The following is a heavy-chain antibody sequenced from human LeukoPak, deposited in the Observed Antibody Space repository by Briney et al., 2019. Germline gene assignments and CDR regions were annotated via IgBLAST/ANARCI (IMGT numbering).Heavy chain of an antibody. V-gene: IGHV5-51*01. D-gene: IGHD3-9*01. CDR3: ARWDYDILTGYSYYFDY. J-gene: IGHJ4*02. CDR2: IYPGDSDT. CDR1: GYSFTSYW. Sequence: GESLKISCKGSGYSFTSYWIGWARQMPGKGLEWMGIIYPGDSDTRYSPSFQGQVTISADKSISTAYLQWSSLKASDTAMYYCARWDYDILTGYSYYFDYWGQGTLVTVSS.